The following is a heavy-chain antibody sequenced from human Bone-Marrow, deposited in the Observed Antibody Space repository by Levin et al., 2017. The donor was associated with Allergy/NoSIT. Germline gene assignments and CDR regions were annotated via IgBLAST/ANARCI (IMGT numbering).Heavy chain of an antibody. CDR2: IYYSGST. CDR1: GGSISSYY. Sequence: PSQTLSLTCTVSGGSISSYYWSWIRQPPGKGLEWIGYIYYSGSTNYNPSLKSRVTISVDTSKNQFSLKLSSVTAADTAVYYCARDGVIAAAGSEARHDAFDIWGQGTMVTVSS. D-gene: IGHD6-13*01. V-gene: IGHV4-59*01. J-gene: IGHJ3*02. CDR3: ARDGVIAAAGSEARHDAFDI.